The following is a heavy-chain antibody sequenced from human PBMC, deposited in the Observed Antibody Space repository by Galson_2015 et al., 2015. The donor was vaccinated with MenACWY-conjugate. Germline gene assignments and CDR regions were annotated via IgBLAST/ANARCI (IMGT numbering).Heavy chain of an antibody. V-gene: IGHV3-74*01. Sequence: SLRLSCAASGFTFSNYWMHWVRQAPGKGLVWVSRINGDGRSTSYGDSVKGRFTTSRDNAKNTLFLQMNSLRVEDTAVYYCARANCTGTDCAGSFDPWGQGTLVTVPS. D-gene: IGHD2-8*02. CDR3: ARANCTGTDCAGSFDP. CDR2: INGDGRST. CDR1: GFTFSNYW. J-gene: IGHJ5*02.